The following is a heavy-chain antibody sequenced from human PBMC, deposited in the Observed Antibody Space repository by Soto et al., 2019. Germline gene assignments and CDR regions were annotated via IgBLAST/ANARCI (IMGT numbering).Heavy chain of an antibody. CDR2: IHYTGSS. D-gene: IGHD6-13*01. Sequence: PSETLSLTCTVSGGSISTYYWSWIRQPPGKGLEWIGYIHYTGSSSYNPSLRSRVSISVDTSKNQLSLKLTSVTAADTAVYYCARREYSNSWHFDYWGQGTLVTVSS. J-gene: IGHJ4*02. CDR3: ARREYSNSWHFDY. V-gene: IGHV4-59*08. CDR1: GGSISTYY.